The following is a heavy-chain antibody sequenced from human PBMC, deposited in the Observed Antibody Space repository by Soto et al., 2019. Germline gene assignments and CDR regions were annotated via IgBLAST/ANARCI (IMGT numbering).Heavy chain of an antibody. CDR1: GGSISSSSYY. V-gene: IGHV4-39*01. D-gene: IGHD6-19*01. CDR2: IYYSGST. J-gene: IGHJ3*02. Sequence: QLQLQESGPGLVKPSETLSLTCTVSGGSISSSSYYWGWIRPPPGKGLEWIGSIYYSGSTYYNPSLKSRVTNSVDTSKNQFTLMLGSVTAADTAVYYCARPVAGAPEGYAFDIWGQGTMVTVSS. CDR3: ARPVAGAPEGYAFDI.